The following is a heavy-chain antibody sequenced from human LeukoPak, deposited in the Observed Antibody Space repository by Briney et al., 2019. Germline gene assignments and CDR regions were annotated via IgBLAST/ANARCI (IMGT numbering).Heavy chain of an antibody. CDR3: ARRWNYGRSDYIDV. D-gene: IGHD1-7*01. V-gene: IGHV4-34*01. Sequence: PSETLSLTCAVYGGSFSNYYWSWMRQPPGKGLEWLAEINDSGRANYNPSLMSRVTVSVDTSKNQFSLRLTSVTATDTAVYYCARRWNYGRSDYIDVWGKGATVSVSS. J-gene: IGHJ6*03. CDR1: GGSFSNYY. CDR2: INDSGRA.